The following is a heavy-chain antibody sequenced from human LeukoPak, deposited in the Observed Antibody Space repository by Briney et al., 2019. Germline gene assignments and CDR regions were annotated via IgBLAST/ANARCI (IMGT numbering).Heavy chain of an antibody. CDR3: SARFGVNRYYYYGMDV. D-gene: IGHD3-10*01. Sequence: SETLSLTCAVSGGSISSGGYSWSWIRQPRGKCLEWIGYIYHSGGTYYNPSLKSRVTISVDRSKNQLSLKLSSVTAADTAVYYCSARFGVNRYYYYGMDVWGQGTTVTVSS. V-gene: IGHV4-30-2*01. CDR1: GGSISSGGYS. J-gene: IGHJ6*02. CDR2: IYHSGGT.